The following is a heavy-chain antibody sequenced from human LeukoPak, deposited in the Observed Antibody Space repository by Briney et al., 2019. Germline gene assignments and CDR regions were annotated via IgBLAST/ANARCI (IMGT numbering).Heavy chain of an antibody. CDR2: IYTSGST. J-gene: IGHJ6*03. D-gene: IGHD4-11*01. V-gene: IGHV4-4*07. Sequence: SETLSLTWTVSGGSISSYYWSWIRQPAGKGLEWIGRIYTSGSTNYNPSLKSRVTMSVDTSKNQFSLKLSSVTAADTAVYYCARGTTVTTRDYYYYMDVWGKGTTVTVSS. CDR1: GGSISSYY. CDR3: ARGTTVTTRDYYYYMDV.